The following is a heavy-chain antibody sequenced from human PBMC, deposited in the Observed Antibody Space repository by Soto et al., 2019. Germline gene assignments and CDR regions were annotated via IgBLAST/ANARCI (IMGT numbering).Heavy chain of an antibody. CDR3: ARASGLPTAFDI. V-gene: IGHV1-69*18. D-gene: IGHD2-21*02. J-gene: IGHJ3*02. CDR1: GGSLSSHA. Sequence: QVQLVQSGAEVKKPGSSVKVSCKASGGSLSSHAINWVRQAPGQGLEWMGKIIPIFPTPNYAQKFQGRLTITADDSTSTAYMELSSLRSEDTAVYYCARASGLPTAFDIWGQGTMVTVSS. CDR2: IIPIFPTP.